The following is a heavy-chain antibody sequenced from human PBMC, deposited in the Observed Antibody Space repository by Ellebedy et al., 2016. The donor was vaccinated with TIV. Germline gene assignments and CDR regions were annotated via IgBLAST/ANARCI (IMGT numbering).Heavy chain of an antibody. CDR3: AKGTQWLGRSCFDY. J-gene: IGHJ4*02. CDR2: ISGSGGST. Sequence: GESLKTSCAASGFTFSSYAMSWVRQAPGKGLEWVSAISGSGGSTYYADSGKGRFTISRDNSKNTLYLHMNSLSAEDTAVYHCAKGTQWLGRSCFDYWGQGTLVTVSS. V-gene: IGHV3-23*01. D-gene: IGHD6-19*01. CDR1: GFTFSSYA.